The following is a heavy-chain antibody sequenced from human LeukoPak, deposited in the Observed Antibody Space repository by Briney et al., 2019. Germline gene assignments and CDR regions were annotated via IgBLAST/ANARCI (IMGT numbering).Heavy chain of an antibody. CDR3: ARHTTSGWYQVVY. D-gene: IGHD6-19*01. CDR1: GGSFSGYY. Sequence: PSETLSLTCAVYGGSFSGYYWSWIRQPPGKGLEWIGYISYSGSTNNHNPSLKSRVTISVDTSKNQFSLKLSSVTAADTAVYYCARHTTSGWYQVVYWGQGTLVTVSS. CDR2: ISYSGSTN. V-gene: IGHV4-59*01. J-gene: IGHJ4*02.